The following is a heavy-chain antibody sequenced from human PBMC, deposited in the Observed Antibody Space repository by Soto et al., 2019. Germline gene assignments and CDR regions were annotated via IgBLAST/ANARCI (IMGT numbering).Heavy chain of an antibody. V-gene: IGHV4-59*08. CDR2: IYYSGST. CDR1: GGSISSYY. Sequence: SETLSLTCTVSGGSISSYYWSWIRQPPGKGLEWIGYIYYSGSTNYNPSLKSRVTISVDTSKNQFSLKLSSVTAADTAVYYCARHLGPIYYDSSGYTGEFDYWGQGTLVTVYS. D-gene: IGHD3-22*01. J-gene: IGHJ4*02. CDR3: ARHLGPIYYDSSGYTGEFDY.